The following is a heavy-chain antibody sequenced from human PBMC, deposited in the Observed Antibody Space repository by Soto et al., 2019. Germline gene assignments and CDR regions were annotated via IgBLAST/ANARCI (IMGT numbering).Heavy chain of an antibody. CDR2: INAGNGNT. Sequence: ASVKVSCKASGYTFTSYAMHWVRQAPGQRLEWMGWINAGNGNTKYSQKFQGRVTITRDTSASTAYMELSSLRSEDTAVYYCARGYDFWSGYYRGHYFDYWGQGTLVTVSS. CDR1: GYTFTSYA. CDR3: ARGYDFWSGYYRGHYFDY. D-gene: IGHD3-3*01. J-gene: IGHJ4*02. V-gene: IGHV1-3*01.